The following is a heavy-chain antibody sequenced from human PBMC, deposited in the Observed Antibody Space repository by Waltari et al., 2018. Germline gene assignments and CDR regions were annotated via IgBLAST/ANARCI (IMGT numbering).Heavy chain of an antibody. D-gene: IGHD2-15*01. V-gene: IGHV1-3*01. CDR3: ARGSGAVVDY. CDR1: GYTFTSYA. CDR2: INAGKGTP. J-gene: IGHJ4*02. Sequence: QVQLVQSGAEVKKSGASVKVYCKASGYTFTSYAMHWVRQAPGQRLEWMGWINAGKGTPKYSHKFQGRVTITRDTSASTAYMELSSLRSEDTAVYYCARGSGAVVDYWGQGTLVTVSS.